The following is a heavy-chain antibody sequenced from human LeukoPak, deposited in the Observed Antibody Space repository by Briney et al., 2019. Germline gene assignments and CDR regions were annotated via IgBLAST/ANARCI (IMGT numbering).Heavy chain of an antibody. CDR1: GFTFSSYA. D-gene: IGHD3-10*01. V-gene: IGHV3-21*01. J-gene: IGHJ4*02. CDR3: ASGGSTMVRGVIITKYFDY. CDR2: ISSSSGYM. Sequence: PGGSLRLSCAASGFTFSSYAMHWVRQAPGKGLEWVSSISSSSGYMYYADSVKGRFTVSRDNAKNSLYLQMNSLRAEDTAVYYCASGGSTMVRGVIITKYFDYWGQGTLVTVSS.